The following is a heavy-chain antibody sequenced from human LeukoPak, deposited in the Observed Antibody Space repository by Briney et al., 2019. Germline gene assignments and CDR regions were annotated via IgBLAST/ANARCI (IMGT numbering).Heavy chain of an antibody. CDR2: ISAYNGNT. CDR1: GYTFTNYG. CDR3: ARGKVAGRPGLIGAFDI. D-gene: IGHD6-19*01. Sequence: ASVKVSCKTSGYTFTNYGVSWVRQAPGQGLEWMGWISAYNGNTNYAQKLQGRVTMTTDTSTSTAYMELRSLRSGDTAVYYCARGKVAGRPGLIGAFDIWGQGTMVTVSS. J-gene: IGHJ3*02. V-gene: IGHV1-18*01.